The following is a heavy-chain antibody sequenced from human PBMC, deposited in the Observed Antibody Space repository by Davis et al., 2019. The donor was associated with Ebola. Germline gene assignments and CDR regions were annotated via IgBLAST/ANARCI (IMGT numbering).Heavy chain of an antibody. D-gene: IGHD3-22*01. CDR1: GYTFTSYG. CDR2: ISAYNGNT. Sequence: AASVTVSCKASGYTFTSYGISWVRQAPGQGLEWMGWISAYNGNTNYAQKLQGRVTMTTDTSTTTAYMELRSLRSDDTAVYYCARGITMIEVGWFDPWGQGTLVTVSS. V-gene: IGHV1-18*01. J-gene: IGHJ5*02. CDR3: ARGITMIEVGWFDP.